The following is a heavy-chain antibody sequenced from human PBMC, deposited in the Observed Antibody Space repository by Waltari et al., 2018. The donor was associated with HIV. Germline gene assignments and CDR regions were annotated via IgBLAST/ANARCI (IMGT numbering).Heavy chain of an antibody. D-gene: IGHD6-19*01. CDR1: GFSVTRYG. J-gene: IGHJ1*01. V-gene: IGHV1-18*04. CDR3: VRDLSPMGKSGWYDS. Sequence: QDRLVQSGAEVKKPGASVKVSCTASGFSVTRYGFSWVRQAPGQGLEGMGWIHTYTGNTDSAENFQGRVTMTRDTFTNTIYMELRTLKSDDSAIYFCVRDLSPMGKSGWYDSWGQGTVVTVSS. CDR2: IHTYTGNT.